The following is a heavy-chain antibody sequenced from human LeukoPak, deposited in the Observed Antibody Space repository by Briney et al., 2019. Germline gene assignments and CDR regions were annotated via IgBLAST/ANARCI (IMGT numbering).Heavy chain of an antibody. V-gene: IGHV1-2*02. CDR2: INPNSGGT. Sequence: ASVKVSCKASGYTFTGYYMHWVRQVPGQGLEWMGWINPNSGGTSYAQKFQGRVTMTRDTSISTAYMGLSSLRSDDTAVYYCATVWAGGRLPEPPSYWGQGTLLTVSS. CDR1: GYTFTGYY. CDR3: ATVWAGGRLPEPPSY. D-gene: IGHD6-25*01. J-gene: IGHJ4*02.